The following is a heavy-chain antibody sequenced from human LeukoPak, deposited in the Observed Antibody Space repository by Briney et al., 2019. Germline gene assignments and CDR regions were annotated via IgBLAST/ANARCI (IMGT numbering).Heavy chain of an antibody. CDR1: GFTFIGYY. J-gene: IGHJ5*02. Sequence: ASVKVSCKASGFTFIGYYMHCVRQAPGQGLEWMGWINPNSGGTSFAQKFQGRVTMTRDTSVSTVYMELNRLRSDDTAVYYCARGCLRLQAPRGPGKNWFDPWGQGTLVTVSS. CDR3: ARGCLRLQAPRGPGKNWFDP. V-gene: IGHV1-2*02. D-gene: IGHD4-11*01. CDR2: INPNSGGT.